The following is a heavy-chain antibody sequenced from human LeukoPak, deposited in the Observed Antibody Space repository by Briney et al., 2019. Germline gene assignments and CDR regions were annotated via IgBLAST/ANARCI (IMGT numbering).Heavy chain of an antibody. J-gene: IGHJ4*02. CDR2: TYSRSRWYY. Sequence: SQTLSLTCAISGDSVSSSSASWSWIRQSPSRGLEWLGRTYSRSRWYYEYAVSVESRINITPDTSKNLFSLQLKSVTPEDTAVYYCGRDFGPAAIDYWAQGTLVTVSS. V-gene: IGHV6-1*01. D-gene: IGHD2-2*01. CDR1: GDSVSSSSAS. CDR3: GRDFGPAAIDY.